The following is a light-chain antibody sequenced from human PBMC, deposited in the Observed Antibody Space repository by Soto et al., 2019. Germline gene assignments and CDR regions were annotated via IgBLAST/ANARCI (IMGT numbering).Light chain of an antibody. V-gene: IGLV7-46*01. CDR1: TGAVTSGHY. Sequence: QAVVTQEPSLTVSPGGTVTLTCGSSTGAVTSGHYPYWFQQKPGQAPRTLIYDTSNKHSWTPARFSGSLLGGKAALTLSGAQPEDEADYYCLLSYSDTRSVVFGGGTKVTVL. CDR3: LLSYSDTRSVV. CDR2: DTS. J-gene: IGLJ2*01.